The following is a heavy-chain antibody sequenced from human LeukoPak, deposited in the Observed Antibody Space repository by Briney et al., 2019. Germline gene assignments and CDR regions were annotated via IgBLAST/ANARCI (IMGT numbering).Heavy chain of an antibody. Sequence: QSGGSLRLSCVASGFPFSSYWMTWVRQAPGKGLEWVSAISGSGGTTYYANSVKGRFTFSRDNSKNTLYLQMNSLRAEDTAIYYCARMIRDYGDSNWFDPWGQGTLVTVSS. J-gene: IGHJ5*02. CDR2: ISGSGGTT. CDR1: GFPFSSYW. D-gene: IGHD4-17*01. V-gene: IGHV3-23*01. CDR3: ARMIRDYGDSNWFDP.